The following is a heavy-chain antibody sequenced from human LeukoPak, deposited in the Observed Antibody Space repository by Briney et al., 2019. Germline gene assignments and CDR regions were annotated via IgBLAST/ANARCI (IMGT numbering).Heavy chain of an antibody. CDR2: SYHSGST. D-gene: IGHD2-15*01. J-gene: IGHJ4*02. V-gene: IGHV4-30-2*01. CDR1: GGSISSGGYA. Sequence: PSQTLSLTCAVSGGSISSGGYAWSWIRQPPGKGLEWIGYSYHSGSTYYNPSRNSRVTISVDRSTNQFSLKLSSVTAADTDVYYCARAAKYCSGGSCKYYFDYWGQGNLVTVSS. CDR3: ARAAKYCSGGSCKYYFDY.